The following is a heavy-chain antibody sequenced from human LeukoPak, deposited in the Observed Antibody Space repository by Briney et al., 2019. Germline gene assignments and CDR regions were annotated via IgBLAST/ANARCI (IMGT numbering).Heavy chain of an antibody. J-gene: IGHJ4*02. CDR1: GGSISSSSYY. CDR2: IYYSGST. CDR3: ARSSYYYDSSGYYYNY. V-gene: IGHV4-39*01. D-gene: IGHD3-22*01. Sequence: VKPSETLSLTCTVSGGSISSSSYYWGWIRQPPGKGLEWIGSIYYSGSTYYNPSLKSRVTISVDTSKNQFSLKLSSVTAADTAVYYCARSSYYYDSSGYYYNYWGQGALVTVSS.